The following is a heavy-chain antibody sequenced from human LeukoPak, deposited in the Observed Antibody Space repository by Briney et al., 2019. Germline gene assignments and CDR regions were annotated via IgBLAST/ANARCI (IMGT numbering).Heavy chain of an antibody. Sequence: SETLSLTCTVSGGSISSNNYNWGWIRQPPGKGLEWIGYIYYSGSTYYNPSLKSRVTISVDTSKNQFSLKLSSVTAADTAVYYCAREVAGTPWIDYWGQGTLVTVSS. D-gene: IGHD6-19*01. CDR1: GGSISSNNYN. CDR3: AREVAGTPWIDY. CDR2: IYYSGST. J-gene: IGHJ4*02. V-gene: IGHV4-39*02.